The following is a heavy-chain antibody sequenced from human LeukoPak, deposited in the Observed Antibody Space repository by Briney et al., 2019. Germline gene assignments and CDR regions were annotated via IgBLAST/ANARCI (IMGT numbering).Heavy chain of an antibody. J-gene: IGHJ6*02. V-gene: IGHV1-18*01. CDR2: ISAYNGNT. Sequence: GASVKVSCKASGYTFTSYGISWVRQAPGQGLEWMGWISAYNGNTNHAQKLQGRVTMTTDTSTSTAYMELRSLRSDDTAVYYCARDVAAAATYYYYGMDVWGQGTTVTVSS. CDR1: GYTFTSYG. D-gene: IGHD6-13*01. CDR3: ARDVAAAATYYYYGMDV.